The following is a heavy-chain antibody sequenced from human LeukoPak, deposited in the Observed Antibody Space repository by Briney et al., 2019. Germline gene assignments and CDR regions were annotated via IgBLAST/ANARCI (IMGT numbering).Heavy chain of an antibody. V-gene: IGHV3-9*01. Sequence: PGRSLRLSCAASGFTFDDYAMHWVRQAPGKGLEWVSGISWNSGSIGYADSVKGRFTISRDNAKNSLYLQMNSLRAEDTALYYCAKDLSSGWYLYYFDYWGQGTLVTVSS. CDR3: AKDLSSGWYLYYFDY. J-gene: IGHJ4*02. CDR2: ISWNSGSI. CDR1: GFTFDDYA. D-gene: IGHD6-19*01.